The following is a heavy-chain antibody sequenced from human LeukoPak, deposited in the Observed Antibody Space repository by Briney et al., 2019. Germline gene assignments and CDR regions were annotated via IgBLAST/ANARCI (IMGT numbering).Heavy chain of an antibody. Sequence: SQTLSLTCAISGDSVSSNSAAWNWIRQSPSRGLEWLGRTYFRSKWYTDYAISVKSRITINADTSKNQFSLQLNSVTPEDTAVYYCAREDNYDFWSGSYYYMDVWGKGTTVTVSS. CDR3: AREDNYDFWSGSYYYMDV. CDR2: TYFRSKWYT. V-gene: IGHV6-1*01. J-gene: IGHJ6*03. CDR1: GDSVSSNSAA. D-gene: IGHD3-3*01.